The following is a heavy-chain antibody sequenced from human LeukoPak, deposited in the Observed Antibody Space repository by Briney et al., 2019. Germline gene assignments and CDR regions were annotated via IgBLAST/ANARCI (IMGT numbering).Heavy chain of an antibody. CDR3: ARQMIQLWSYDAFDI. CDR2: IYYSGST. D-gene: IGHD5-18*01. CDR1: GGSISSYY. Sequence: PSETLSFTCTVSGGSISSYYWSWIRQPPGKGLEWIGYIYYSGSTNYNPSLKSRVTISVDTSKNQFSLKLSSVTAADTAVYYCARQMIQLWSYDAFDIWGQGTMVTVSS. V-gene: IGHV4-59*08. J-gene: IGHJ3*02.